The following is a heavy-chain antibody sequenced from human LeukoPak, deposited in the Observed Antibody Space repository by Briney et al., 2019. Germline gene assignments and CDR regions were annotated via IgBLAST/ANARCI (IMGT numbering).Heavy chain of an antibody. Sequence: ASVKVSCKASGGTFSSYAISWVRQAPGPGLELMGGIIPIFGTANYAQKFQGRVTITADESTSTAYMELSSLRSEDTAVYYCASAHLWGSGGYFNWFDPWGQRTLVTVSS. CDR2: IIPIFGTA. V-gene: IGHV1-69*13. J-gene: IGHJ5*02. CDR3: ASAHLWGSGGYFNWFDP. D-gene: IGHD3-10*01. CDR1: GGTFSSYA.